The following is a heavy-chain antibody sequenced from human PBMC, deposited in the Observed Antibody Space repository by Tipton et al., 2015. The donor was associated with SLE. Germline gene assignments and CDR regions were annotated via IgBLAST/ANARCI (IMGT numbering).Heavy chain of an antibody. D-gene: IGHD6-19*01. V-gene: IGHV3-23*01. CDR2: ISGSGGST. J-gene: IGHJ4*02. CDR3: AKRAVAGDYFDY. Sequence: SLRLSCAASGFTFSSYAMSRVRQAPGKGLERVSAISGSGGSTYYADSVKGRFTISRDNSKNTLYLQINSLRAEDTAVYYCAKRAVAGDYFDYWGQGTLVTVSS. CDR1: GFTFSSYA.